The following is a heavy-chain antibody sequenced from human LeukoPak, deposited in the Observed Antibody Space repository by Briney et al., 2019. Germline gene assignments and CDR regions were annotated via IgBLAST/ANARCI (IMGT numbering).Heavy chain of an antibody. CDR1: GFTFDDYA. CDR2: ISWNSGSI. D-gene: IGHD6-19*01. J-gene: IGHJ4*02. Sequence: PGGSLRLSCAASGFTFDDYAMHWVRHAPGKGLEWVSGISWNSGSIGYADSVKGRFTISRDNAKNSLYLQMNSLRAEDTALYYCAKDSGWAYYFDYWGQGTLVTVSS. V-gene: IGHV3-9*01. CDR3: AKDSGWAYYFDY.